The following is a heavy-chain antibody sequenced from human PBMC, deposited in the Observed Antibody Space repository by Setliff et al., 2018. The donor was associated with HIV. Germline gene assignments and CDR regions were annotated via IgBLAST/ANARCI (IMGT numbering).Heavy chain of an antibody. V-gene: IGHV4-38-2*01. D-gene: IGHD5-12*01. CDR3: AIQPLYNDYDWRSYYFDY. CDR1: GYSISSGCY. CDR2: MYHTGST. J-gene: IGHJ4*02. Sequence: ASETLSLTCAVSGYSISSGCYWGWIRQPPGKGLEWTGSMYHTGSTYYSPSLNSRFTISVDQSKNQFSLKLRSVTAADTAVYYCAIQPLYNDYDWRSYYFDYWGQGSLVTVSS.